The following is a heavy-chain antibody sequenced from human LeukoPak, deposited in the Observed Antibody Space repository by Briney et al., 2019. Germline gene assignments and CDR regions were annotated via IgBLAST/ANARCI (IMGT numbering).Heavy chain of an antibody. CDR2: ISSTSVTA. CDR3: ARGLYGSGTKAVDY. CDR1: GFIFSSYG. J-gene: IGHJ4*02. Sequence: GGSLRLSCAASGFIFSSYGMSCVRQAPGKGLEWVSYISSTSVTAFYTDSLKGRFTSSRDNARNSPYLQMNSLRDEDTAVYYCARGLYGSGTKAVDYWGQGTLVTVSS. D-gene: IGHD3-10*01. V-gene: IGHV3-48*02.